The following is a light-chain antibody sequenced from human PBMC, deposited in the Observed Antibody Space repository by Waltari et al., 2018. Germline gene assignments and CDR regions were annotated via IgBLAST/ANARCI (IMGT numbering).Light chain of an antibody. J-gene: IGKJ1*01. CDR2: NAS. V-gene: IGKV3-11*01. Sequence: EIVLTQSPATLSLSPGERDTLSCRASQTVTSYLAWYQKKPGQAPRLLISNASNSANGIPARFSGSGSGTDFTLTISSLEPEDFAVYYCQQRSDWQFGQGTKVEIK. CDR1: QTVTSY. CDR3: QQRSDWQ.